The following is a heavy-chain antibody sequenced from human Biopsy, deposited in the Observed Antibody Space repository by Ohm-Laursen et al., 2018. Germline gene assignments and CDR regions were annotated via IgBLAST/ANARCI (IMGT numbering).Heavy chain of an antibody. Sequence: SSVKVSCQAPGGTFRHYGVNWVRQAPGPGLEWLGGNIPILGTGNYAQKFQDRVTVAADTSTSTATMELRSLRSDDTAVYYCATKLTGYFHHWGQGTLVIVSS. CDR1: GGTFRHYG. D-gene: IGHD3-9*01. CDR2: NIPILGTG. V-gene: IGHV1-69*06. J-gene: IGHJ1*01. CDR3: ATKLTGYFHH.